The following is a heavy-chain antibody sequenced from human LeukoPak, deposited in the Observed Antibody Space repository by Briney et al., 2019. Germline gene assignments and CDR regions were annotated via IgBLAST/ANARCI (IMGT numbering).Heavy chain of an antibody. Sequence: SGGSLRLSCAASGFTFSDYWMAWVRQAPGKGLEWVASIWTDGSDKYHVDSVRGRFTISRDNAQNSLNLQMNSLRAEDSGVYYCGRWGVNAGLDRWGQGTLVIVSS. D-gene: IGHD3-10*01. J-gene: IGHJ5*02. CDR2: IWTDGSDK. CDR1: GFTFSDYW. CDR3: GRWGVNAGLDR. V-gene: IGHV3-7*01.